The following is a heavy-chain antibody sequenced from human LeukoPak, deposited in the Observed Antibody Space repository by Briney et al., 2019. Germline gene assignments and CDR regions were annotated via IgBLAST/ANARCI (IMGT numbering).Heavy chain of an antibody. CDR3: AEGLGDYDISTYFDY. Sequence: GGSLRLSCAASGFTFSSYAMSWVRQAPGKGLEWVSAISGSGGSTYYADSVKGRFTISRDNSKNTLYLQMNSLRAEDMAVYYCAEGLGDYDISTYFDYWGQGTLVTVSS. D-gene: IGHD3-9*01. V-gene: IGHV3-23*01. CDR2: ISGSGGST. CDR1: GFTFSSYA. J-gene: IGHJ4*02.